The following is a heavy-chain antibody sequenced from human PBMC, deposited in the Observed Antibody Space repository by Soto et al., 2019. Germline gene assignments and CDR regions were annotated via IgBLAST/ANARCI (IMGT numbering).Heavy chain of an antibody. Sequence: SVKVSCKASGGTFSSYAISWVRQAPGQGLEWMGGIIPIFGTANYAQKFQGRVTITADESTSTAYMELSSLRSEDTAVYYCASVGDCTNNVVCNNFYYYGMDVWGQGTTVTVSS. V-gene: IGHV1-69*13. J-gene: IGHJ6*02. CDR1: GGTFSSYA. CDR3: ASVGDCTNNVVCNNFYYYGMDV. CDR2: IIPIFGTA. D-gene: IGHD2-8*01.